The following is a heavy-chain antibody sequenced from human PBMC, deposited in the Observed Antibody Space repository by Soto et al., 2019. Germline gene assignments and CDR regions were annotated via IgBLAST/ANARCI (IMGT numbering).Heavy chain of an antibody. V-gene: IGHV1-69*12. CDR2: IIPIFGTA. CDR1: GGTFSSYA. CDR3: ARMACDCSGGSCYSEMDY. D-gene: IGHD2-15*01. Sequence: QVQLVQSGAEVKKPGSSVKVSCKASGGTFSSYAISWVRQAPGQGLEWMGGIIPIFGTANYAQKFQGRVTITADESTSTAYMELSSLRSEDTAVYYCARMACDCSGGSCYSEMDYWGQGTLVTVSS. J-gene: IGHJ4*02.